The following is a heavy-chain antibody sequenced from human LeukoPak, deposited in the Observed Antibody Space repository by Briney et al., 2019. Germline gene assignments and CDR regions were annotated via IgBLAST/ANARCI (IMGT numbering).Heavy chain of an antibody. V-gene: IGHV3-74*01. CDR2: INNDGSSA. Sequence: GGSLRLSCAASGFTFNNYWIHWVRQVPGKGLVWVSRINNDGSSASYVDSVKGRFTISRDNAKNTLFLQMNSLRAEDTAVYYCAKDVGDLSFDYWGQGTLVTVSS. J-gene: IGHJ4*02. D-gene: IGHD3-10*01. CDR3: AKDVGDLSFDY. CDR1: GFTFNNYW.